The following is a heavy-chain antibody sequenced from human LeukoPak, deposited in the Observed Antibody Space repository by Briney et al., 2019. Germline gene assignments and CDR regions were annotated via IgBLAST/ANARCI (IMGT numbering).Heavy chain of an antibody. CDR2: ISGSGGST. Sequence: PGGSLRLSCAASGFTFSSYAMSWVRQAPGKGLEWVSAISGSGGSTYYADSVKGRFTISRDNSKNTLYLQMSSLRAEDTAVYYCAGDITMVRGVIINWGQGTLVTVSS. V-gene: IGHV3-23*01. CDR3: AGDITMVRGVIIN. D-gene: IGHD3-10*01. CDR1: GFTFSSYA. J-gene: IGHJ4*02.